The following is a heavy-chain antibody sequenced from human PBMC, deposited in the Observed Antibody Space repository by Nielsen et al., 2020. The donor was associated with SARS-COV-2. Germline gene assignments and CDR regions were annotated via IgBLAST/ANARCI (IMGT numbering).Heavy chain of an antibody. CDR3: ARLEDYYYYMDV. CDR2: IYYSGST. J-gene: IGHJ6*03. Sequence: SETLSLTCTVSGGSVSSGSYYWSWIRQPPGKGLEWIGYIYYSGSTNYNPSLKSRVTISVDTSKNQFSLKLSSVTAADTAVYYCARLEDYYYYMDVWGKGTTVTVSS. CDR1: GGSVSSGSYY. D-gene: IGHD2-15*01. V-gene: IGHV4-61*01.